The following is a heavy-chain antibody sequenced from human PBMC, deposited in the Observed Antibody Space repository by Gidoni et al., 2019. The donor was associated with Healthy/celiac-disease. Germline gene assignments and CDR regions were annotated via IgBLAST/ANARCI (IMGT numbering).Heavy chain of an antibody. Sequence: EVQLLECGGGLVPPGGSLRLSCAAAGLPFRRYAMSWVRQAPGKGLAWVSASSGTGGSTSYVDSVKGLFTISRDNLKNTPYLPMNSLRAEYTAVYFCAKSAQWVRPAPMDYWGQGTLVTVSS. CDR1: GLPFRRYA. CDR3: AKSAQWVRPAPMDY. D-gene: IGHD2-2*01. J-gene: IGHJ4*02. V-gene: IGHV3-23*01. CDR2: SSGTGGST.